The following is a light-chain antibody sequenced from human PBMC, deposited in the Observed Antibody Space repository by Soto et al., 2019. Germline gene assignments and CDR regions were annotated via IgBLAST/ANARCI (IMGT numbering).Light chain of an antibody. V-gene: IGKV3-11*01. CDR3: PQRSNWLT. J-gene: IGKJ4*01. CDR2: DAS. CDR1: QSVSSD. Sequence: EIVLTQSPATLSLSPGERATLSCRASQSVSSDLAWYQQKPGQAPRHLIYDASNRATGIPARFSGSGSGTDFTLTISSLEPEDFAVYYCPQRSNWLTFGGGTKVEIK.